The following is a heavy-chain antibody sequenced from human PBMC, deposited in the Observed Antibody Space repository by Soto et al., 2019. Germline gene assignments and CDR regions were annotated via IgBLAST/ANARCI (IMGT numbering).Heavy chain of an antibody. V-gene: IGHV3-23*01. CDR1: RFTFSDFA. Sequence: DVQLLESGGGLVQPGGSLTLSCAASRFTFSDFAMSWVRQAPGKGLEWVSSLGGGETDTYYADSVKGRFTISRDNSKNTVYLQIDSLRDEDTAIYYCAKDAVSYNGKWDWFDSWGQGTLVTVSS. CDR3: AKDAVSYNGKWDWFDS. D-gene: IGHD1-26*01. CDR2: LGGGETDT. J-gene: IGHJ5*01.